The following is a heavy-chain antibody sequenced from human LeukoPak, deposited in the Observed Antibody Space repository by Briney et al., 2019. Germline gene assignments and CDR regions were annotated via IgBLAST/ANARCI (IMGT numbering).Heavy chain of an antibody. V-gene: IGHV3-9*03. CDR2: ISWNSGSI. Sequence: PGGSLRLSCAASGFTFDDYAMHWARQAPGKGLEWVSGISWNSGSIGYADSVKGRFTISRDNAKNSLYLQMNSLRAEDMALYYCAKDKGSGPEDFGVASPLFDYWGQGTLVTVSS. CDR3: AKDKGSGPEDFGVASPLFDY. CDR1: GFTFDDYA. J-gene: IGHJ4*02. D-gene: IGHD3-3*01.